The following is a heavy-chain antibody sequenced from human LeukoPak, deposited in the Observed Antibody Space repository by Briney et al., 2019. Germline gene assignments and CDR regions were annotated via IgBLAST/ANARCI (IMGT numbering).Heavy chain of an antibody. V-gene: IGHV3-21*01. J-gene: IGHJ6*02. CDR2: ISSSSHYI. D-gene: IGHD3-10*01. Sequence: GGSLRLSCAASGFTFSASSMNWVRQAPGKGLEWVSSISSSSHYIFYADSLKGRFTISRDNAKNSLYLQMNSLRAEDTAVYYCARGLGRFGELYEHYYHLMDAWGQGTTVTVSS. CDR1: GFTFSASS. CDR3: ARGLGRFGELYEHYYHLMDA.